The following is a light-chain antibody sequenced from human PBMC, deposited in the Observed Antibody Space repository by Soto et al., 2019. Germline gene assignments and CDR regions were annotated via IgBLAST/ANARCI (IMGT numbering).Light chain of an antibody. CDR1: QSILDRSKNKYY. Sequence: DIVMTQSPDSLAVSLGERATFNCKSSQSILDRSKNKYYLAWYQQKSGQPPKLLIYWSSLRESGVPDRFTGSGSGTGFTLTISSLQAEDVAVYYCQQYFTSPWTFGQGTKVEI. J-gene: IGKJ1*01. CDR2: WSS. CDR3: QQYFTSPWT. V-gene: IGKV4-1*01.